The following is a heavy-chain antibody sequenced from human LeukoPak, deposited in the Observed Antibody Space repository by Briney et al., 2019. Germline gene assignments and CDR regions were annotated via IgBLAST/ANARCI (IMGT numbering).Heavy chain of an antibody. D-gene: IGHD6-19*01. CDR1: GYTFTSYY. J-gene: IGHJ5*02. CDR2: INPSGGST. Sequence: ASVKVSCKASGYTFTSYYMHWVRQAPGQGLEWMGIINPSGGSTSYAQKFQGRVTMTRDTSTSTVYMELSSLRSEDTAVYYCARVGSIAVAGTLRYNWFDPWGQGTLVTASS. V-gene: IGHV1-46*01. CDR3: ARVGSIAVAGTLRYNWFDP.